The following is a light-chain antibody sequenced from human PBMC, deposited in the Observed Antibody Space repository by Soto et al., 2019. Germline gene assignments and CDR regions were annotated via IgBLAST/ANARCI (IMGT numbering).Light chain of an antibody. Sequence: EIVLTQSPGTLSLSPGERATLSGRASQSVSSSYLAWSQQKPGQAPRLLIYGASSRATGIPDRFSGSGSGTDFTLTISRLEPEDFAVYYCQQYGSAPGTFGQGNKVEIK. J-gene: IGKJ1*01. CDR3: QQYGSAPGT. CDR2: GAS. V-gene: IGKV3-20*01. CDR1: QSVSSSY.